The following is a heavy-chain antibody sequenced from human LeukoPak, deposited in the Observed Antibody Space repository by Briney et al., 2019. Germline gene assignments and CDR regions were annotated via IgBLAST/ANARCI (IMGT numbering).Heavy chain of an antibody. CDR1: GFTFSNYA. CDR2: ISASGGST. CDR3: AKTIVGAEY. V-gene: IGHV3-23*01. D-gene: IGHD1-26*01. Sequence: PGGSLRLSCVASGFTFSNYAMNWVRQAPGKGLEWVSGISASGGSTYYADSVKGRFTISRDNSKNTLYLQMNSLRAEDTAVYYCAKTIVGAEYWGQGTLVTVSS. J-gene: IGHJ4*02.